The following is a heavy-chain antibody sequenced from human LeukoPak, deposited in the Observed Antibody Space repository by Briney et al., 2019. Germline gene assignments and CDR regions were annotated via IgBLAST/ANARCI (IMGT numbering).Heavy chain of an antibody. CDR3: ARDYGDYVPYYYYGMDV. CDR1: GGSFSGYY. D-gene: IGHD4-17*01. J-gene: IGHJ6*02. CDR2: INHSGST. V-gene: IGHV4-34*01. Sequence: SETLSLTCAVYGGSFSGYYWSWIRQPPGKGLEWIGEINHSGSTNYNPSLKSRVTISVDTSKNQFSLKLSSATAADTAVYYCARDYGDYVPYYYYGMDVWGQGTTVTVSS.